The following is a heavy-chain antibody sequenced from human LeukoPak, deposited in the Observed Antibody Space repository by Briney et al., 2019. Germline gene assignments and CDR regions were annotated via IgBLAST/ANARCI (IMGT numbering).Heavy chain of an antibody. V-gene: IGHV1-8*02. J-gene: IGHJ6*03. CDR1: GYTFTSYD. D-gene: IGHD5-18*01. Sequence: ASVKVSCKASGYTFTSYDINWVRQATGQGLEWMGWMYPNSGNTGYAQKLQGRVTMTTDTSTSTAYMELRSLRSDDTAVYYCARSVDTATLADTYYYYYYYMDVWGKGTTVTVSS. CDR3: ARSVDTATLADTYYYYYYYMDV. CDR2: MYPNSGNT.